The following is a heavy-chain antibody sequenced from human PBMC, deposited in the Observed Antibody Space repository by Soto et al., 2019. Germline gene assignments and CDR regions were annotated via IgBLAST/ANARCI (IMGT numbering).Heavy chain of an antibody. Sequence: SETLSLTCAVSGGSISSSNWWSWVRQPPGKGLEWIGEIYHSGSTNYNPSLKSRVTISVDKSKNQFSLKLSSVTAEDTAIYYCAKVPLKPQVFDYWGQGTLVTVSS. CDR2: IYHSGST. J-gene: IGHJ4*02. CDR1: GGSISSSNW. V-gene: IGHV4-4*02. CDR3: AKVPLKPQVFDY.